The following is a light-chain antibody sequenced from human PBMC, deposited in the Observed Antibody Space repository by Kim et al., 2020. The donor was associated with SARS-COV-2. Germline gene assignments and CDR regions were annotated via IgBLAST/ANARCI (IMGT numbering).Light chain of an antibody. V-gene: IGLV6-57*01. CDR1: SGNIASNF. Sequence: GKTVTVSCTRSSGNIASNFVQWYQQRPGSSPTIVIYEDYQRPSGVPDRFAGSIDRSANSASLTISGLKTEDEADYYCQSYDATNQVFGGGTKVTVL. CDR2: EDY. J-gene: IGLJ3*02. CDR3: QSYDATNQV.